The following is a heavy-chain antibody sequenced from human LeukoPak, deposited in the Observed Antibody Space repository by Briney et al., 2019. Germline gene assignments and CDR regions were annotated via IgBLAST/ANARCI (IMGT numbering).Heavy chain of an antibody. CDR1: GFTFSSYS. D-gene: IGHD4-17*01. CDR2: VSSSSSTI. Sequence: GGSLRLSCAASGFTFSSYSMNWVRQAPGKGLEWVSYVSSSSSTIYYADSVKGRFTISRDNAKNSLYLQMNSLRAEDTAVYYCAKDPTTVTTSPFYWGQGTLVTVSS. V-gene: IGHV3-48*01. J-gene: IGHJ4*02. CDR3: AKDPTTVTTSPFY.